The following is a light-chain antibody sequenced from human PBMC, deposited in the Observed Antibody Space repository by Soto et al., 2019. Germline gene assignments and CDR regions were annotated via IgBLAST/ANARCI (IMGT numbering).Light chain of an antibody. Sequence: DIQMTQSPSTLSASVGDRVTITCRASQSISSWLAWYQQKPGKAPKLLIYKASSLESGVPSRFSGTGSGTEFTLTISSLQPDDFATYYCQQYNSYCSVGQGTKVDI. CDR3: QQYNSYCS. V-gene: IGKV1-5*03. CDR2: KAS. CDR1: QSISSW. J-gene: IGKJ1*01.